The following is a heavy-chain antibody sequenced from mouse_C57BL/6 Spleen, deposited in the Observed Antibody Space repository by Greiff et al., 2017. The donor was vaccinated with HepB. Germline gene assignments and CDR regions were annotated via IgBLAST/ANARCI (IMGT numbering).Heavy chain of an antibody. CDR3: AVYDYVSPLFAY. Sequence: VQLQQSGAEMVRPGTSVKMSCKASGYTFTNYWIGWAKQRPGHGLEWIGDIYPGGVYTNYNEKFKGKATLTADKTSSTVYMQFSSLTSEDSAIYYCAVYDYVSPLFAYWGQGTLVTVSA. CDR2: IYPGGVYT. CDR1: GYTFTNYW. D-gene: IGHD2-4*01. V-gene: IGHV1-63*01. J-gene: IGHJ3*01.